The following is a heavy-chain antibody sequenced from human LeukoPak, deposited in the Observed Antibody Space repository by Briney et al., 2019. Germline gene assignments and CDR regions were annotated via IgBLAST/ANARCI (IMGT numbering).Heavy chain of an antibody. Sequence: GGSLRLSCATSGFTFSDYAMDWVRQAPGKGLEFISAISTGGSTIYYANSVRGRFTISRDDSKNTLYLQMGSLRVEDMAVYYCARDKAFDSRGWRFDYFDYWGQGALVTVSS. J-gene: IGHJ4*02. CDR3: ARDKAFDSRGWRFDYFDY. CDR2: ISTGGSTI. CDR1: GFTFSDYA. D-gene: IGHD6-19*01. V-gene: IGHV3-64*01.